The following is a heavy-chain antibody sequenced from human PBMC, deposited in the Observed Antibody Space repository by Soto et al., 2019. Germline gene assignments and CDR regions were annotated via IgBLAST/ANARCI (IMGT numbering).Heavy chain of an antibody. CDR3: AREYYDFWSGYWVPYYYYGMDV. J-gene: IGHJ6*02. CDR1: GYTFTSYY. CDR2: ISPSGGST. D-gene: IGHD3-3*01. Sequence: ASVKVSCKASGYTFTSYYMHWVRQAPGQGLEWMGIISPSGGSTSYAQKFQGRVTMTRDTSTSTVYMELSSLRSEDTAVYYCAREYYDFWSGYWVPYYYYGMDVWGQGTTVTVSS. V-gene: IGHV1-46*01.